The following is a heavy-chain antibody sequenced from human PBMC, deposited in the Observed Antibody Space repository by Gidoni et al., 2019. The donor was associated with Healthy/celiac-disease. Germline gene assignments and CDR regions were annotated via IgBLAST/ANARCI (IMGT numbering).Heavy chain of an antibody. V-gene: IGHV1-69*01. Sequence: QVQLVQSGAEVKKPVSSVKVSCKASGGTFSSYAISWVRQAPGQGLEWMGGIIPIFGTANYAQQFQGRVTITADESTSTAYMELSSLRSEDTAVYYCARTGENEPEWFDPWGQGTLVTVSS. J-gene: IGHJ5*02. D-gene: IGHD3-10*01. CDR2: IIPIFGTA. CDR3: ARTGENEPEWFDP. CDR1: GGTFSSYA.